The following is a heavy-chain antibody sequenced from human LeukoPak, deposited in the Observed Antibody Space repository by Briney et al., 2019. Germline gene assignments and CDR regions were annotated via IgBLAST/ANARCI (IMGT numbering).Heavy chain of an antibody. CDR1: GFTFSSYA. V-gene: IGHV3-23*01. Sequence: PGGSLRLSCAVSGFTFSSYAMGWVRQAPGKELEWVSGVSGSGGSTYYADSVKGRFTISRDNSKNALYLQMNSLRAEDTAVYYCAKGWNGYDRFDYWGQGTLVTVSS. CDR3: AKGWNGYDRFDY. CDR2: VSGSGGST. J-gene: IGHJ4*02. D-gene: IGHD5-12*01.